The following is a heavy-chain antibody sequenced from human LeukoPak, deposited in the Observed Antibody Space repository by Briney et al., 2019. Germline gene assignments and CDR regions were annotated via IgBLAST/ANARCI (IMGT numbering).Heavy chain of an antibody. Sequence: ASVKVSCKSSGYTFNGYYMHWVRQAPGQGLEWMGWISAYNGNTNYAQKLQGRVTMTTDTSTSTAYMELRSLRSDDTAVYYCALYSSSSETCDYWGQGTLVTVSS. V-gene: IGHV1-18*04. J-gene: IGHJ4*02. CDR1: GYTFNGYY. CDR3: ALYSSSSETCDY. D-gene: IGHD6-6*01. CDR2: ISAYNGNT.